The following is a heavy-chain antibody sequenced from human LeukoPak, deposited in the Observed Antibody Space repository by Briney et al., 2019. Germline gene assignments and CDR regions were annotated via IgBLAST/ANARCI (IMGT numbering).Heavy chain of an antibody. D-gene: IGHD1-7*01. CDR1: GGSISSYY. V-gene: IGHV4-59*01. Sequence: SETLSLTCTVSGGSISSYYWSWIRQPPGKGLEWIGYIYYSGSTNYNPSLKSRVTISVDTSKNQLSLKLSSVTAADTAVYYCARVNNWNYDFDYWGQGTLVTVSS. J-gene: IGHJ4*02. CDR3: ARVNNWNYDFDY. CDR2: IYYSGST.